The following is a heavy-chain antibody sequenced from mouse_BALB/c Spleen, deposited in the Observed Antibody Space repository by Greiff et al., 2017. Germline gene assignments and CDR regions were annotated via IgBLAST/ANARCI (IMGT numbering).Heavy chain of an antibody. Sequence: KQPGSELVRPGASVKLSCKASGYTFTSYWMHWVKQRPGQGLEWIGNIYPGSGSTNYDEKFKSKATLTVDTSSSTAYMQLSSLTSEDSAVYYCTRGTTVVGYYAMDYWGQGTSVTVSS. D-gene: IGHD1-1*01. J-gene: IGHJ4*01. CDR2: IYPGSGST. CDR1: GYTFTSYW. V-gene: IGHV1S22*01. CDR3: TRGTTVVGYYAMDY.